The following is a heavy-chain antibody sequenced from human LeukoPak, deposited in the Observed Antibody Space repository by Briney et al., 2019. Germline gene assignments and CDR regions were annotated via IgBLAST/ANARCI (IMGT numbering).Heavy chain of an antibody. J-gene: IGHJ3*02. D-gene: IGHD5-24*01. CDR3: ARDPGTEMATTLDAFDI. Sequence: GGSLRLSCAASGFTFSSYAMHWVRQAPGKGLEWVAVISYDGSNKYYADSVKGRFTISRDNSKNTLYLQMNSLRAEDTAVYYCARDPGTEMATTLDAFDIWGQGTMVTVSS. V-gene: IGHV3-30-3*01. CDR1: GFTFSSYA. CDR2: ISYDGSNK.